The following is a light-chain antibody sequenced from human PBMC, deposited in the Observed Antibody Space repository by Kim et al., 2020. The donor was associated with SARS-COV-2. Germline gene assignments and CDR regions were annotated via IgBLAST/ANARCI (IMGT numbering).Light chain of an antibody. CDR2: RAS. V-gene: IGKV3-20*01. J-gene: IGKJ1*01. CDR3: QQYAKSPRT. CDR1: QIISSNY. Sequence: PGRKTAPSCRASQIISSNYLAWYQRKPGQAPGLLIYRASSRATGIPDRFSGGGSGADFTHTISSLEPEDFAMYYCQQYAKSPRTFGQGTEVDIK.